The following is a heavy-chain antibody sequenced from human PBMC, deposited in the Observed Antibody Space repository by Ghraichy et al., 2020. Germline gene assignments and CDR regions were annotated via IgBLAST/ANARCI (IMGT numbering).Heavy chain of an antibody. J-gene: IGHJ6*03. D-gene: IGHD5-18*01. Sequence: SCAASGFTFSSYGMHWVRQAPGKGLEWVAVIWYDGSNKYYADSVKGRFTISRDNSKNTLYLQMNSLRAEDTAVYYCARDPPSGYSYGYFDYMDVWGKGTTVTVSS. CDR3: ARDPPSGYSYGYFDYMDV. CDR1: GFTFSSYG. CDR2: IWYDGSNK. V-gene: IGHV3-33*01.